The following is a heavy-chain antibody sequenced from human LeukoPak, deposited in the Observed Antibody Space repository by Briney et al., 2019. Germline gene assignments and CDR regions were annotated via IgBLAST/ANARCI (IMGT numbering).Heavy chain of an antibody. CDR2: IWYDGNNK. CDR3: AAAYGEGWFDP. J-gene: IGHJ5*02. D-gene: IGHD4-17*01. CDR1: GFNLSTYG. V-gene: IGHV3-33*01. Sequence: GGSLRLSCAASGFNLSTYGMHWVRQAPGKGLEWVADIWYDGNNKFYADSVKGRFTISRDNSKSTVHLQMYSLRDEDTAVYYCAAAYGEGWFDPWGQGTQVTVSS.